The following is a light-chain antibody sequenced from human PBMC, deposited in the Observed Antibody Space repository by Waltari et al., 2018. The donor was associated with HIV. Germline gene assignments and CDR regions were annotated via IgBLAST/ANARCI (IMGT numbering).Light chain of an antibody. Sequence: QSLLTQPPSAPATPGQRVNISCSGTASYLTSYSIYWYQQVPGTAPQLVIYDNSHRPSGVPDRFSGSKSATSAALAITALRSEDEALYYCATWGDSLTAWVFGGGTKLTVL. CDR2: DNS. CDR3: ATWGDSLTAWV. CDR1: ASYLTSYS. J-gene: IGLJ3*02. V-gene: IGLV1-47*02.